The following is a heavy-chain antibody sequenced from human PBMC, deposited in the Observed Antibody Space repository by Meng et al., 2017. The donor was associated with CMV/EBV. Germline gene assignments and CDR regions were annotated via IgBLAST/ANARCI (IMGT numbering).Heavy chain of an antibody. CDR2: IYPGDSDT. CDR1: GYSFTSYW. V-gene: IGHV5-51*01. J-gene: IGHJ4*02. CDR3: ARLDPTALDY. Sequence: KVSCKGSGYSFTSYWIGWVRQMPGQGLEWMGIIYPGDSDTRYSPSFQGQVTISADKSISTAYLQWSSLKASDTAMYYCARLDPTALDYWGQGTLVTVSS. D-gene: IGHD5-18*01.